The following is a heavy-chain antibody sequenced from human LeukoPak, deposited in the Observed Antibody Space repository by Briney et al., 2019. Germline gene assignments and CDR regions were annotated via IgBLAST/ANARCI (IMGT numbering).Heavy chain of an antibody. V-gene: IGHV1-69*04. D-gene: IGHD2-15*01. CDR3: ARGGIDCSGGSCFYYFDH. CDR2: IIPIVGIA. Sequence: SVKVSCKASGGTFTNYAINWVRQAPGQGLEWMGRIIPIVGIANYAQKFQGRVTITADKSTTTARMELSSLRSEDTAVYYCARGGIDCSGGSCFYYFDHWGQGTLVTVSS. J-gene: IGHJ4*02. CDR1: GGTFTNYA.